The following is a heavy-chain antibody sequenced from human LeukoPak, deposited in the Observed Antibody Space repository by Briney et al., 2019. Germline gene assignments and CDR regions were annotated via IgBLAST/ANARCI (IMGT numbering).Heavy chain of an antibody. V-gene: IGHV2-70*11. J-gene: IGHJ5*02. D-gene: IGHD1-7*01. CDR1: GFSLSTSRKC. CDR3: ARSHVSGTGLFDP. Sequence: SGPTLANPTQTLTSTCTFSGFSLSTSRKCVSWIRQPPGKALEWLARIDLDDNKYYSTSLKTRLTISKDTSKNQVVLTMTKMDPVDTATYYCARSHVSGTGLFDPWGQGTLVTVSS. CDR2: IDLDDNK.